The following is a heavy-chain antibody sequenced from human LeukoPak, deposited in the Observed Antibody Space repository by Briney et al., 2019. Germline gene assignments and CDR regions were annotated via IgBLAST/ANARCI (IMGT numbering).Heavy chain of an antibody. V-gene: IGHV7-4-1*02. CDR2: INPNTGNP. J-gene: IGHJ5*02. CDR1: GYTFTSYA. CDR3: ARAYQRLGGLSFPDQ. D-gene: IGHD3-16*02. Sequence: ASVKVSCKASGYTFTSYAMNWVRQAPGQGLEWMGWINPNTGNPTYAQGFTGRFVFSLDTSVSTTYLQISSLKAEDTAVYYCARAYQRLGGLSFPDQWGQGALVSVSS.